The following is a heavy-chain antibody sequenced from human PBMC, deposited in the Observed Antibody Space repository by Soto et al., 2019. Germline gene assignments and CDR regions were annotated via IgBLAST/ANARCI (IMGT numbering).Heavy chain of an antibody. Sequence: GGSLRLSCAASGFTFSSYGMHWVRQAPGKGLEWVAVISYDGSNKYYADSVKGRFTISRDNSENTLYLQMNSLRAEDTAVYYCAKDSGRFWRYWGQGTLVTVSS. D-gene: IGHD3-3*01. CDR1: GFTFSSYG. J-gene: IGHJ4*02. V-gene: IGHV3-30*18. CDR2: ISYDGSNK. CDR3: AKDSGRFWRY.